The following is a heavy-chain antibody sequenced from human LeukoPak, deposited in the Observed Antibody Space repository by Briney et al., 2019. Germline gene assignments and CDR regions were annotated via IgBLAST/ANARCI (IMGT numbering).Heavy chain of an antibody. Sequence: GGSLRLSCAASGFTFSSNYMSWVRQAPGKGLEWVSVIYSGGSTYYSDSVKGRFTISRDNSKNTLYLQMNSLRAEDTAVYYCARGHDYGDYVFDYWGQGTLVTVSS. CDR3: ARGHDYGDYVFDY. D-gene: IGHD4-17*01. V-gene: IGHV3-53*01. J-gene: IGHJ4*02. CDR2: IYSGGST. CDR1: GFTFSSNY.